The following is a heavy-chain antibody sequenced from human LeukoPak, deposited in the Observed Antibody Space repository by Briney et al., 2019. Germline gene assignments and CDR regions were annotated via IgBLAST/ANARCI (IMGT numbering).Heavy chain of an antibody. CDR2: ISGSVCIT. V-gene: IGHV3-23*01. J-gene: IGHJ1*01. CDR3: AKDPDGYSGSLSSFSAH. CDR1: GFTFSSYA. D-gene: IGHD1-26*01. Sequence: PGGSLRLSCAASGFTFSSYAMSGVRQAPGKGVEGGSAISGSVCITYYADSVKGRFPISRDNAKNTLYLQMNSLRAEDTAVYYCAKDPDGYSGSLSSFSAHWGQGTLVTVSS.